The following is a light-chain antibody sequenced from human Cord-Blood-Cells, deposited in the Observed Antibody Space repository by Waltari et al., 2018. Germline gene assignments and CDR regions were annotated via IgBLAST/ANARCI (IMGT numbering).Light chain of an antibody. CDR2: DAA. Sequence: EIVLTQSLATLSLSPGERATLSCRASQSVRSYLAWYQQKPGQAPRLLIYDAANRATGIPSRFSGSGSGTDFTLTISSLEPEDFAVYYCQQRSNWPLTFGGGTKVEIK. CDR3: QQRSNWPLT. J-gene: IGKJ4*01. V-gene: IGKV3-11*01. CDR1: QSVRSY.